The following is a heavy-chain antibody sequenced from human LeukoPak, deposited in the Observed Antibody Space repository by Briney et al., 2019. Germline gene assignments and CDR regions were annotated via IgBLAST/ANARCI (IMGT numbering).Heavy chain of an antibody. CDR3: ARASYYYDSSGYHDNLYFDY. CDR2: INPSGGST. Sequence: GASVTVSCKASGYTFTSYYMHWVRQAPGQGLEWMGIINPSGGSTSYAQKFQGRVTMTRDMSTSTVYMELSSLRSEDTAVYYCARASYYYDSSGYHDNLYFDYWRQGTLVTVSS. V-gene: IGHV1-46*01. J-gene: IGHJ4*02. CDR1: GYTFTSYY. D-gene: IGHD3-22*01.